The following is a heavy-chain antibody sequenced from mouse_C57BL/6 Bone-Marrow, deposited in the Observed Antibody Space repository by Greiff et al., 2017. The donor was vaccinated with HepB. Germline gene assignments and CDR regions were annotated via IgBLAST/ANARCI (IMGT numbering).Heavy chain of an antibody. CDR1: GYTFTSYW. J-gene: IGHJ2*01. D-gene: IGHD1-1*01. Sequence: QVQLQQPGAELVRPGTSVKLSCKASGYTFTSYWMHWVQQRPGQGLEWIGVIDPSDSYTNYNQKFKGKATLTVDTSSSTAYMQLSSLTSEDTAVYYCARWGTTGVAPCYFDYWGQGTTLTVSS. V-gene: IGHV1-59*01. CDR2: IDPSDSYT. CDR3: ARWGTTGVAPCYFDY.